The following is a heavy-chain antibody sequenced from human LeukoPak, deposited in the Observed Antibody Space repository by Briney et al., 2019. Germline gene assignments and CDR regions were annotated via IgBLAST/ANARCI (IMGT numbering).Heavy chain of an antibody. Sequence: PSETLSLTCTVSGGSISSYYWGWIRQPPGKGLEWIGSIYYSGSTYYNPSLKSRVTISVDTSKNQFSLKLSSMTAADTAVYYCARQTVGATSDYWGQGTLVIVSS. CDR3: ARQTVGATSDY. V-gene: IGHV4-39*01. J-gene: IGHJ4*02. D-gene: IGHD1-26*01. CDR2: IYYSGST. CDR1: GGSISSYY.